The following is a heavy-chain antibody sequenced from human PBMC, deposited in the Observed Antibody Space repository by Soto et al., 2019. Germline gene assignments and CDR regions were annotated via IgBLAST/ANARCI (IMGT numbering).Heavy chain of an antibody. CDR3: ARKEWETATELDDDYYYGMDV. CDR2: IIPMFATA. V-gene: IGHV1-69*06. D-gene: IGHD1-26*01. Sequence: QVQLVQSGAEVKKPGSSVKVSCKASGGTLSNYIISWVRQAPGQGLEWMGGIIPMFATANHAQTFQGRVTITADKSTSTADMELSSRRSEDTAGEYCARKEWETATELDDDYYYGMDVWGQGTTVTVSS. J-gene: IGHJ6*02. CDR1: GGTLSNYI.